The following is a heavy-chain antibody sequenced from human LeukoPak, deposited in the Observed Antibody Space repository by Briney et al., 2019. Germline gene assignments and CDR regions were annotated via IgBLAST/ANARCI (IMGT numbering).Heavy chain of an antibody. CDR3: ARGSSSGSDYGTFDI. D-gene: IGHD6-13*01. V-gene: IGHV1-3*02. J-gene: IGHJ3*02. Sequence: ASVKVSCKASGYIFTRYTLHWVRQAPGQRLEWMGWSSVANGNTKYSREFQGRVTITRDTSASTAYMELSSLTSEDMAVYYCARGSSSGSDYGTFDIWGQGTLVTVSS. CDR1: GYIFTRYT. CDR2: SSVANGNT.